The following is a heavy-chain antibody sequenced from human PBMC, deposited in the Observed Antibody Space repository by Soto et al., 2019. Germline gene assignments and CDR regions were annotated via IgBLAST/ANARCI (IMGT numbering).Heavy chain of an antibody. CDR2: ISSSSSYI. J-gene: IGHJ4*02. V-gene: IGHV3-21*01. Sequence: GGSLRLSCAASGFTFSSYSMNWVRQAPGKGLEWVSSISSSSSYIYYADSVKGRFTISRDNAKNSLYLQMNSLRAEDMAVYYCARDGGGYSYGYPVYYFDYWGQGTLVTVSS. CDR3: ARDGGGYSYGYPVYYFDY. D-gene: IGHD5-18*01. CDR1: GFTFSSYS.